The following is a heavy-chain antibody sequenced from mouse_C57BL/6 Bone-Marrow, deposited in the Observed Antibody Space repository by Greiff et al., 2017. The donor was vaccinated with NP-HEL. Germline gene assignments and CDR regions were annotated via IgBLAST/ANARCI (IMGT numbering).Heavy chain of an antibody. J-gene: IGHJ3*01. Sequence: QVHVKQSGAELAKPGASVKLSCKASGYTFTSYWMHGVKQRPGQGLEWIGYINPSSGYTKYNQKFKDKATLTAEKSSRTAYMQRISLTCEDSAVYYCASGRPFAYWGRGTLVTVSA. CDR1: GYTFTSYW. V-gene: IGHV1-7*01. CDR2: INPSSGYT. CDR3: ASGRPFAY. D-gene: IGHD1-1*02.